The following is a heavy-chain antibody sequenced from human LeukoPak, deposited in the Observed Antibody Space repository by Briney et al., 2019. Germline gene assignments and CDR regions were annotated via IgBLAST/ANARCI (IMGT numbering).Heavy chain of an antibody. V-gene: IGHV4-34*01. CDR3: ARGPYSYDSSGAFDI. CDR1: GGSFSGYY. CDR2: INHSGST. J-gene: IGHJ3*02. Sequence: NPSETLSLTCAVYGGSFSGYYRSWIRQPPGKGLEWIGEINHSGSTNYNPSLKTRVTISVDMSKNQFSLKLSSVTAADTAMYYCARGPYSYDSSGAFDIWGQGTMVTVSS. D-gene: IGHD3-22*01.